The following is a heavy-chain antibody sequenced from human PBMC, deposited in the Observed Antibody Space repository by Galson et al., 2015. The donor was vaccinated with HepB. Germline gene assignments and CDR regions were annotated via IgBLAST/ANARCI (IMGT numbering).Heavy chain of an antibody. CDR2: ISSSSSYI. CDR3: ARASGYILEPERHYYYYMDV. D-gene: IGHD1-1*01. J-gene: IGHJ6*03. V-gene: IGHV3-21*01. CDR1: GFTFSSYS. Sequence: SLRLSCAASGFTFSSYSMNWVRQAPGKGLEWVSSISSSSSYIYYADSVKGRFTISRDNAKNSLYLQMNSLRAEDTAVYYCARASGYILEPERHYYYYMDVWGKGTTVTVSS.